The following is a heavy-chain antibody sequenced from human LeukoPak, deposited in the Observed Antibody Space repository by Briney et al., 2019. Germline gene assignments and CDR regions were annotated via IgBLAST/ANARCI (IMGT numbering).Heavy chain of an antibody. V-gene: IGHV3-23*01. CDR3: ASHPYASGYVDY. D-gene: IGHD6-13*01. Sequence: GGSLRLSCAASGFTFSSYAMSWVRQAPGKGLEWVSAISGSGGSTYYADSVKGRFTISRDSSKNTLYLQMNSLRAEDTAVYYCASHPYASGYVDYWGQGTLVTVSS. CDR2: ISGSGGST. CDR1: GFTFSSYA. J-gene: IGHJ4*02.